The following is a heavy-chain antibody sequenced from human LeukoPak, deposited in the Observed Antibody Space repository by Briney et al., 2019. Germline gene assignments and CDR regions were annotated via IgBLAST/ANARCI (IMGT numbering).Heavy chain of an antibody. J-gene: IGHJ6*02. D-gene: IGHD6-13*01. CDR2: ISYDGSNK. CDR3: ARVIDSSSWQIIYYYYYGMDV. Sequence: GGSLRLSCAASGFTFSDYYMSWIRQAPGKGLEWVAVISYDGSNKYYADSVKGRFTISRDNSKNTLYLQMNSLRAEDTAVYYCARVIDSSSWQIIYYYYYGMDVWGQGTTVTVSS. V-gene: IGHV3-30-3*01. CDR1: GFTFSDYY.